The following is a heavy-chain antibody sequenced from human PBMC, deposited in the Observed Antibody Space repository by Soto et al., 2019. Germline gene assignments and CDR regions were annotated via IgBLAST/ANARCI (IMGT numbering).Heavy chain of an antibody. CDR1: GGSISSSSYY. Sequence: RSLTCTVSGGSISSSSYYWGWIRQPPGKGLEWIGSIYYSGSTYYNPSLKSRVTISVDTSKNQFSLKLSSVTAADTAVYYCARPTLGYGGNDYWGQGTLVTVSS. CDR3: ARPTLGYGGNDY. J-gene: IGHJ4*02. V-gene: IGHV4-39*01. CDR2: IYYSGST. D-gene: IGHD4-17*01.